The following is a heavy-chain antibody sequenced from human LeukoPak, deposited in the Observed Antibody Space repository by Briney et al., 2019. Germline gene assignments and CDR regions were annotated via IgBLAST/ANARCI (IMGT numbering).Heavy chain of an antibody. CDR1: GFTFSSYA. CDR2: ISYDGSNK. D-gene: IGHD1-26*01. J-gene: IGHJ3*02. V-gene: IGHV3-30*01. CDR3: ARGGGILAVGATFDI. Sequence: GGSLRLSCAASGFTFSSYAMHWVRQAPGKGLEWVAVISYDGSNKYYADSVKGRFTISRDNSKNTLYLQMNSLRAEDTAVYYCARGGGILAVGATFDIWGQGTMVTVSS.